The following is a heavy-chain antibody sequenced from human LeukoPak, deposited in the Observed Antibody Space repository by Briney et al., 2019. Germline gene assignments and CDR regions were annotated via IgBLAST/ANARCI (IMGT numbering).Heavy chain of an antibody. CDR1: GYTFTGYY. V-gene: IGHV1-2*02. J-gene: IGHJ5*02. CDR2: INPNSGGT. Sequence: ASVKVSCKASGYTFTGYYMHWVRQAPGQGLEWMGWINPNSGGTNYAQKFQGRVTTTRDTSISTAYMELSRLRSDDTAVYYCARAIVGATPPHNWFDPWGQGTLVTVSS. D-gene: IGHD1-26*01. CDR3: ARAIVGATPPHNWFDP.